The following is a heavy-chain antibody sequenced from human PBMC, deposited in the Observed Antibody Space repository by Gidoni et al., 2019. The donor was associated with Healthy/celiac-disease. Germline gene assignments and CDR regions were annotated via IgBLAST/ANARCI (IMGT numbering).Heavy chain of an antibody. D-gene: IGHD3-10*01. V-gene: IGHV4-39*01. J-gene: IGHJ6*03. CDR2: IYYSGRT. Sequence: QLQLQESGPGLVKPSETLSLTCTVSGGSISSSSYYWGWIRQPPGKGLEWIGSIYYSGRTYYNPSLKSRVTISVDTSKNQFSLKLSSVTAADTAVYYCARRGPMVEYYYYYMDVWGKGTTVTVSS. CDR1: GGSISSSSYY. CDR3: ARRGPMVEYYYYYMDV.